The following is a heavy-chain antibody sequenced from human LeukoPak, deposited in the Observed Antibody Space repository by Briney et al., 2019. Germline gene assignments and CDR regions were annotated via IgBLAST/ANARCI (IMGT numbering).Heavy chain of an antibody. D-gene: IGHD5-18*01. Sequence: GESLKISCKGSGYSFTSYWIGSVRQMPGKGLEWMGIIYPGDSDTRYSPSFQGQVTISADKSISTAYLQWCSLKASDTAMYYCARQVLGESGYSYGAVDYWGQGTLVTVSS. CDR2: IYPGDSDT. CDR1: GYSFTSYW. J-gene: IGHJ4*02. CDR3: ARQVLGESGYSYGAVDY. V-gene: IGHV5-51*01.